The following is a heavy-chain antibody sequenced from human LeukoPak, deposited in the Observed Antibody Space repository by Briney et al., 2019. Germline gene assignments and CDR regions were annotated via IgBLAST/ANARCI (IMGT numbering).Heavy chain of an antibody. J-gene: IGHJ6*02. CDR3: ARDVYCSSTSCYYNFDYYYGMDV. D-gene: IGHD2-2*01. Sequence: GGSLRLSCAASGFTVSSDYMSWVRQAPGKGLEWVSVIYSGGSTYYADSVKGRFTISRDNSKNTPYLRMNSLRAEDTAVYYCARDVYCSSTSCYYNFDYYYGMDVWGQGTTVTVSS. V-gene: IGHV3-66*01. CDR1: GFTVSSDY. CDR2: IYSGGST.